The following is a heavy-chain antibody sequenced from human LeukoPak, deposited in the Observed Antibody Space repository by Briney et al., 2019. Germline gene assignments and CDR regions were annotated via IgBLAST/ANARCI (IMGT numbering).Heavy chain of an antibody. CDR3: ARDLSVRGVDLFDY. J-gene: IGHJ4*02. CDR1: GYTFSGYY. Sequence: GASVKVSCKASGYTFSGYYIQWVREAPGQGLEWMGWINPKNGGTKYVEKFQGRVTMTGDTSISTAYMELSTLRSDDTAVYYCARDLSVRGVDLFDYWGQGTLVTVSS. V-gene: IGHV1-2*02. D-gene: IGHD3-10*01. CDR2: INPKNGGT.